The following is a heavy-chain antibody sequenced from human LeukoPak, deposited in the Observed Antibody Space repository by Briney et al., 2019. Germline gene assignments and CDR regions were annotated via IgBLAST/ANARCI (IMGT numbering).Heavy chain of an antibody. Sequence: ALVKPTQTLTLTCTFSGFSLTTSGVGVGWIGQPPGKALEWLALIYCDDDKRYSPSLKSRLTITKDTSKNQVVLTMTNMDPVDTATYYCARRCSSTNCYAAIDYWGQGTLVTVSS. J-gene: IGHJ4*02. CDR2: IYCDDDK. D-gene: IGHD2-2*01. V-gene: IGHV2-5*02. CDR1: GFSLTTSGVG. CDR3: ARRCSSTNCYAAIDY.